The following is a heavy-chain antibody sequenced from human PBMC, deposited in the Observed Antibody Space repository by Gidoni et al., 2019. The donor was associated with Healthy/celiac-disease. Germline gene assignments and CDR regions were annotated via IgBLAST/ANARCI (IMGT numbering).Heavy chain of an antibody. CDR1: EAPFSSYA. CDR3: AGHTVTIWGFDY. Sequence: QVQLVHSGAEVMKPGSSVKVSCKASEAPFSSYAISWVRQAPGQGLEWRGGIIPICGTANYAQKFQGRVTITADESTSTAYMELSSLRSEDTAVYYCAGHTVTIWGFDYWGQGTLVTVSS. J-gene: IGHJ4*02. V-gene: IGHV1-69*01. D-gene: IGHD4-17*01. CDR2: IIPICGTA.